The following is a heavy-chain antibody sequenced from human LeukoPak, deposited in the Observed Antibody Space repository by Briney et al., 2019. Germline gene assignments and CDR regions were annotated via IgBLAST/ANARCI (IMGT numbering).Heavy chain of an antibody. D-gene: IGHD4-17*01. Sequence: ASLKVSCKASGGTFSSYTINWVRQAPRQGLEWMGRIITILGITNYAQNFQGRVTIRADKSTSTAYMELSDLRSEDTAVYYCATGTTTITAGAFDIWGQGTMVTVSS. J-gene: IGHJ3*02. CDR2: IITILGIT. CDR3: ATGTTTITAGAFDI. CDR1: GGTFSSYT. V-gene: IGHV1-69*02.